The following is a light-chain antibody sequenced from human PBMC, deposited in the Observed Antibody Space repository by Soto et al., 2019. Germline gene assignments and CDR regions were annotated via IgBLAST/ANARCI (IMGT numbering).Light chain of an antibody. J-gene: IGKJ1*01. CDR2: GAS. Sequence: LTQSPDTLSLSPGERVTLSCRASQSLPSNSLAWYQQKPGQAPRLLFYGASSRATGIPDRFVGSASGTDFTLTATRLEAEDSAVYFCHQSDDSPWTFGQGTKVEV. CDR1: QSLPSNS. V-gene: IGKV3-20*01. CDR3: HQSDDSPWT.